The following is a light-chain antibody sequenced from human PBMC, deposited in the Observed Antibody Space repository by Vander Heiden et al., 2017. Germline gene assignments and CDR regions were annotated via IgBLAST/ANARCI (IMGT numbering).Light chain of an antibody. CDR3: QVWDSSSDHVV. Sequence: SYVLIPPPPVSVAPGQTDRITCGGNNIGSKSVHWYQQKPGQAPVLVVYDDSDRPSGIPERFSGSNSGNTATLTISRVEAGDEADYYCQVWDSSSDHVVFGGGTKLTVL. CDR1: NIGSKS. CDR2: DDS. V-gene: IGLV3-21*02. J-gene: IGLJ2*01.